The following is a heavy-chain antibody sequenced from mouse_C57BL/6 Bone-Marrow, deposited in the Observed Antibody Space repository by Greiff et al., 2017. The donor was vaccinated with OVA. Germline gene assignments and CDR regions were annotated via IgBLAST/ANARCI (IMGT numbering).Heavy chain of an antibody. J-gene: IGHJ1*03. CDR1: GYAFSSYW. CDR3: ARGGDGNYGYFDV. CDR2: IYPGDGDT. D-gene: IGHD2-1*01. Sequence: QVQLQQSGAELVKPGASVKISCKASGYAFSSYWKNWVKQRPGKGLEWIGQIYPGDGDTNYNGKFKGKATLTADKSSSTAYMQLSSLTSEDSAVYFCARGGDGNYGYFDVWGTGTTVTVSS. V-gene: IGHV1-80*01.